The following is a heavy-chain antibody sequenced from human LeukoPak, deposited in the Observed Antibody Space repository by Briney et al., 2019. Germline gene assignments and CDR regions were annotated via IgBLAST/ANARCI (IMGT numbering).Heavy chain of an antibody. D-gene: IGHD4-17*01. CDR1: GYTFTSYD. CDR3: ARGERDYGDYVAANWFDP. J-gene: IGHJ5*02. CDR2: MNPNSGNT. V-gene: IGHV1-8*01. Sequence: ASVKVSCKASGYTFTSYDINWVRQAPGQGLEWMGWMNPNSGNTGYAQKFQGRVTMTRNTSISTAYMELSSLRSEDTAVYYCARGERDYGDYVAANWFDPWGQGTLVTVSS.